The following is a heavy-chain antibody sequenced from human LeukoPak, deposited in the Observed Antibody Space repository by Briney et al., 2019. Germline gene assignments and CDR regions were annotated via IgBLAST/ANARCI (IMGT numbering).Heavy chain of an antibody. D-gene: IGHD5-12*01. CDR1: GGTFISYA. CDR2: IIPIFGTA. J-gene: IGHJ6*02. Sequence: SVKVSCKASGGTFISYAISWVRQAPGQGLEWMGGIIPIFGTANYAQKFQGRVTITADESTSTAYMELSSLRSEDTAVYYCASSVLGTWLRPTCYYYGMDVWGQGTTVTVSS. CDR3: ASSVLGTWLRPTCYYYGMDV. V-gene: IGHV1-69*13.